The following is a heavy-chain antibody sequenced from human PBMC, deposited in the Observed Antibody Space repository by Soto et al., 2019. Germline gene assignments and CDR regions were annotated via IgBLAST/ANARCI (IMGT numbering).Heavy chain of an antibody. Sequence: ASVKVSCKASGYTFTKYGIKWVRQAPGQGLEWMGWVSAYNGERRYAQKVQGRVTMTTDTSTTTAYMELRSLSSDDTAVYYCARGSSIPASGDYWGQGTLVTVSS. V-gene: IGHV1-18*01. CDR3: ARGSSIPASGDY. D-gene: IGHD6-6*01. CDR2: VSAYNGER. J-gene: IGHJ4*02. CDR1: GYTFTKYG.